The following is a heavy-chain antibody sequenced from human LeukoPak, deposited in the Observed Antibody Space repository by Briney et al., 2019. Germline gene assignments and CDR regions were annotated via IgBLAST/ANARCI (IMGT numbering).Heavy chain of an antibody. Sequence: ASVKVSCKASGGTFSSYAISWVRQAPGQGLEWTGWMNPNSGNTGYAQKFQGRVTMTRNTSISTAYMELSSLRSEDTAVYYCARLPTVTTEGYYYYYMDVWGKGTTVTISS. CDR2: MNPNSGNT. D-gene: IGHD4-17*01. CDR3: ARLPTVTTEGYYYYYMDV. V-gene: IGHV1-8*02. CDR1: GGTFSSYA. J-gene: IGHJ6*03.